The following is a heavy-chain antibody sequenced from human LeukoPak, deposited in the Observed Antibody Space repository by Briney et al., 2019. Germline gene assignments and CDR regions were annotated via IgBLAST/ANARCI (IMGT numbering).Heavy chain of an antibody. V-gene: IGHV4-59*01. Sequence: PSETLSLTCTVSGGSISSYYWSWIRQPPGKGLEWIGYIYYRGTTNYNPSLKSRVTISVDTSKNQFSLKLSSVTAADTAVYYCARGAASIDYWGQGTPVTVSS. CDR3: ARGAASIDY. J-gene: IGHJ4*02. CDR1: GGSISSYY. CDR2: IYYRGTT. D-gene: IGHD2-15*01.